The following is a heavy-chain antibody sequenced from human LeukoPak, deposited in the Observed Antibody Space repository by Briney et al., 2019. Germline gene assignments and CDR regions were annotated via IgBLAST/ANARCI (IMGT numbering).Heavy chain of an antibody. V-gene: IGHV3-23*01. J-gene: IGHJ4*02. CDR1: GFTFSSYA. Sequence: GGSLRLSCAASGFTFSSYAMGWVRQAPGKGLEWVSAIRGSGGSTYYADSVKGRFTISRDNSKNTLYLQMNSLRAEDTAVYYCAKDHAWLVLGTFDYWGQGTLVTVSS. CDR3: AKDHAWLVLGTFDY. CDR2: IRGSGGST. D-gene: IGHD6-19*01.